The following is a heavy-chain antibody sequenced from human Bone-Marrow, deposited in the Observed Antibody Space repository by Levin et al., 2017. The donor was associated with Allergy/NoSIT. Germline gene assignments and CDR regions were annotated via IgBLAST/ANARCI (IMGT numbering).Heavy chain of an antibody. D-gene: IGHD5-12*01. CDR3: ASLGYTISYYDYAMDV. J-gene: IGHJ6*02. CDR1: GGSISNSY. Sequence: SETLSLTCSVSGGSISNSYWSWIRQAPGKGLEWIGYIKNSGTTKYNPSLNSRVTISADTSKNQVSLRLTPVTAADTAVYYCASLGYTISYYDYAMDVWGQGTTVTVSS. CDR2: IKNSGTT. V-gene: IGHV4-59*01.